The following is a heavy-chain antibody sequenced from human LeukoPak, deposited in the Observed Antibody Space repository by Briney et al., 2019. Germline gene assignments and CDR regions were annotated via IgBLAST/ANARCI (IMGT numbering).Heavy chain of an antibody. J-gene: IGHJ4*02. D-gene: IGHD1-26*01. CDR1: GFTFTNYA. CDR2: ITISGGGA. Sequence: GGSLRLSCAASGFTFTNYAMTWVRQPPGKGLEWVSAITISGGGAYYADSVKGRFTISRDNSKNTLFLQMNSLRAEDTAVYYCATIVDYYTNFDYGGQGTLVTVSS. V-gene: IGHV3-23*01. CDR3: ATIVDYYTNFDY.